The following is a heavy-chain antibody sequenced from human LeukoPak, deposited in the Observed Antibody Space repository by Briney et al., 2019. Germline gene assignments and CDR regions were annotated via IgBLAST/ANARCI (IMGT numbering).Heavy chain of an antibody. Sequence: ASVKVSCKASGYTFTGYYMHWVRQAPGQGLEWMGWINPNSGGTNYAQKFQGRVTMTRDTSISTAYMELSRLRSDDTAVYYCASAGVVVPAEYPNVYSSGPIYGTDVWGQGTTVTV. V-gene: IGHV1-2*02. CDR1: GYTFTGYY. CDR2: INPNSGGT. D-gene: IGHD2-2*01. CDR3: ASAGVVVPAEYPNVYSSGPIYGTDV. J-gene: IGHJ6*02.